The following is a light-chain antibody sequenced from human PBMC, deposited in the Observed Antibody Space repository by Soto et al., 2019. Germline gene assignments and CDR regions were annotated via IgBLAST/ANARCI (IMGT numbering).Light chain of an antibody. Sequence: EIVLTQSPGTPSLSPGERATLSCRASQSVSGSYLAWYQQKPGQAPRLLIYGASSRATGIPDRFSGSGFGTDFTLTISRLEPEDFAVYYCQQYGTSPPAYTFGQGTKLEIK. CDR3: QQYGTSPPAYT. J-gene: IGKJ2*01. CDR2: GAS. V-gene: IGKV3-20*01. CDR1: QSVSGSY.